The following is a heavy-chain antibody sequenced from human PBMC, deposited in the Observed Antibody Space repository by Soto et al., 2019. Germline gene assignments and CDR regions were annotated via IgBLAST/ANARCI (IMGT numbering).Heavy chain of an antibody. V-gene: IGHV4-4*07. D-gene: IGHD1-7*01. CDR2: IYTSGST. CDR3: ARVGKLELQGGAFDI. CDR1: GGSISSYF. Sequence: SETLSLTCTVSGGSISSYFWSWIRQPAGKGLEWIGRIYTSGSTNYNPSLKSRVTMSVDTSKNQFSLKLSSVTAADTAVYYCARVGKLELQGGAFDIWGQGTMVTVSS. J-gene: IGHJ3*02.